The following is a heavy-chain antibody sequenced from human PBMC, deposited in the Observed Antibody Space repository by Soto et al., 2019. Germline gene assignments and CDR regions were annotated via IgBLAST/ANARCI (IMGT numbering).Heavy chain of an antibody. V-gene: IGHV4-34*01. Sequence: QVQLQQWGAGLLKPSETLSLTCAVYGGSFSGYYWSWIRQPPGKGLEWIGEINHSGSTNYNPSLKSRVNITVDTSKNQLSLKMSSVTAADTAGYYCARGGRLSSSWYGWFDPWGQGTLVTVSS. D-gene: IGHD6-13*01. CDR2: INHSGST. CDR3: ARGGRLSSSWYGWFDP. J-gene: IGHJ5*02. CDR1: GGSFSGYY.